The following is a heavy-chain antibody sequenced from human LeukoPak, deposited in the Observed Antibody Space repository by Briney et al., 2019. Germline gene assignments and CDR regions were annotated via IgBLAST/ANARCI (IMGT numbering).Heavy chain of an antibody. D-gene: IGHD3-22*01. V-gene: IGHV3-23*01. CDR2: ISGSGAST. Sequence: GGSLRLSCAASGFTFSSYAMSWVRQAPGKGLEWVSTISGSGASTYYAESVKGRFTISRDNSKNTLYLQMNSLRAEDTAVYYCAKQPGSVVDSSGSLSRHWGQGTLVTVSS. CDR3: AKQPGSVVDSSGSLSRH. CDR1: GFTFSSYA. J-gene: IGHJ4*02.